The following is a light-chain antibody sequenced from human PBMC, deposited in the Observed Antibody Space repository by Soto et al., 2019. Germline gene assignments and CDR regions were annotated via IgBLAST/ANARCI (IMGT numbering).Light chain of an antibody. CDR2: VAS. CDR1: QGINNY. J-gene: IGKJ4*01. Sequence: DIQLTQSPSFLYASVGDRVAITCRASQGINNYLAWYQQRPGEAPKLLIYVASTLQSGVPSRFSGSASGTEFTLTISSLQPEDFGTFYCQQLQSYPLTFGGGTRLQIK. CDR3: QQLQSYPLT. V-gene: IGKV1-9*01.